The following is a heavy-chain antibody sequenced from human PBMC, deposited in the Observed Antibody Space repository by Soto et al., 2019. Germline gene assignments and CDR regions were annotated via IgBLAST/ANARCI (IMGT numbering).Heavy chain of an antibody. CDR2: INADSGAT. V-gene: IGHV1-3*01. J-gene: IGHJ4*02. CDR3: ARVSFETSGFADY. CDR1: GYTFTGYY. D-gene: IGHD5-12*01. Sequence: ASVKVSCKASGYTFTGYYMHWVRQAPGQRLEWMGWINADSGATKYAEKFQGRVTITRDTSASTAYMDLSSLSSKDTAVYFCARVSFETSGFADYWGQGTLVTVSS.